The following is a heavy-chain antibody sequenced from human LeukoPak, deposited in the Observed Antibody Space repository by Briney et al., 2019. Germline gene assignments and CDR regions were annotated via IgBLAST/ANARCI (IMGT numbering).Heavy chain of an antibody. V-gene: IGHV3-53*01. D-gene: IGHD3-22*01. CDR1: GFTFSSYA. CDR2: IYSGGST. CDR3: ARFDSSGYSED. J-gene: IGHJ4*02. Sequence: GGSLRLSCAASGFTFSSYAMHWVRQAPGKGLEWVSVIYSGGSTYYADSVKGRFTISRDNSKNTVYLQMSSLRAEDTAVYYCARFDSSGYSEDWGQGTLVTVSS.